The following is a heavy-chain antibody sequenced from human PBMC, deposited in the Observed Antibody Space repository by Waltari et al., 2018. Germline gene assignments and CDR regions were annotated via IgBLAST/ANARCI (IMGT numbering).Heavy chain of an antibody. CDR3: ASESGIAAAPH. CDR2: IYHSGST. J-gene: IGHJ4*02. CDR1: GYSISSGYY. D-gene: IGHD6-13*01. Sequence: QVQLQESGPGLVKPSETLSLTCAVSGYSISSGYYWGWIRQPPGKGLEWIGSIYHSGSTYYNPSLKSRVTISVDTSKNQFSLKLSSVTAADTAVYYCASESGIAAAPHWGQGTLVTVSS. V-gene: IGHV4-38-2*01.